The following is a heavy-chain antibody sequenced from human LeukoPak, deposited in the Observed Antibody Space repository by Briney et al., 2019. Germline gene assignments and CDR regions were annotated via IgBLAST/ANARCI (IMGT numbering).Heavy chain of an antibody. V-gene: IGHV1-8*03. D-gene: IGHD2-15*01. J-gene: IGHJ5*02. CDR3: ARGAVVAATNSRYWFDP. CDR1: GYTFISYD. CDR2: MNPNSGNT. Sequence: ASVKVSCKASGYTFISYDINRVRQVTGQGLEWMGWMNPNSGNTGYAQKFQGRVTITRNTSISTAFMELSSLRSEDTAVYYCARGAVVAATNSRYWFDPWGQGTLVTVSS.